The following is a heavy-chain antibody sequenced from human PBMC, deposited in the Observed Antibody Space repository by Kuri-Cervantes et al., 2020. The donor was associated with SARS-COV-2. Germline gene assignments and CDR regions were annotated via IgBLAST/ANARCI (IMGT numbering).Heavy chain of an antibody. V-gene: IGHV4-34*01. Sequence: SETLSLTCAVYGGSFSGYYWSWICQPPGKGLEWIGEINHSGSTNYNPSLKSRVTISVDTSKNQFSLKLSSVTAADTAVYYCARHSPLQSYYYYYYGMDVWGQGTTVTVSS. D-gene: IGHD4-11*01. J-gene: IGHJ6*02. CDR2: INHSGST. CDR1: GGSFSGYY. CDR3: ARHSPLQSYYYYYYGMDV.